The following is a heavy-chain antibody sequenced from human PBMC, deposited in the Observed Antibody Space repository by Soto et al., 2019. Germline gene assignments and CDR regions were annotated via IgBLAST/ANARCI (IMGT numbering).Heavy chain of an antibody. CDR2: ISSSSSYI. V-gene: IGHV3-21*01. Sequence: EVQLVESGGGLVKPGGSLRLSCAASGFTFSSYSMNWVRQAPGKGLEWVSSISSSSSYIYYADSVKGRFTISRDNAKNSLHLQMNSLSAEDTAVYYCARDQPGYSYGYGLGYWGQGTLVTVSS. CDR1: GFTFSSYS. CDR3: ARDQPGYSYGYGLGY. J-gene: IGHJ4*02. D-gene: IGHD5-18*01.